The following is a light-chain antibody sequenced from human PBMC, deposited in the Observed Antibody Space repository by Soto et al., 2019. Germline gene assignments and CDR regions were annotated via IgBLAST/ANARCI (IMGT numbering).Light chain of an antibody. J-gene: IGKJ2*01. Sequence: EIILTQSPDTLSLSPGERATLSCRASPSVTNFLAWYQQKPGQAPRLIIHGASSRATAIPDRFSGSGSGTDFTLTISRLEPEDVAMYYCQQYGTSPQTFGQGTKVDI. CDR2: GAS. V-gene: IGKV3-20*01. CDR3: QQYGTSPQT. CDR1: PSVTNF.